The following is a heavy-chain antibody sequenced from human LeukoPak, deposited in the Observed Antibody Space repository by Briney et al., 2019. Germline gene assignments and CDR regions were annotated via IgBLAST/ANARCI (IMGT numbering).Heavy chain of an antibody. V-gene: IGHV4-59*01. CDR3: ARSLVPAAENDY. CDR2: IYYSGST. CDR1: GDSINGFY. D-gene: IGHD6-13*01. Sequence: PSETLSLTCTVSGDSINGFYWSWIRQPPGKGLEWIGYIYYSGSTNYNPSLKSRVTISVDTSKNQFSLKLSSVTAADTAVYYCARSLVPAAENDYWGQGTLVTVSS. J-gene: IGHJ4*02.